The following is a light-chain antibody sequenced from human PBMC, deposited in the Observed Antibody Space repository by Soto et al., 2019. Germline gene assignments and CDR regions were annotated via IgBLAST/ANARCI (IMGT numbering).Light chain of an antibody. V-gene: IGKV1-5*01. CDR2: DAS. CDR3: QQYDSYWT. J-gene: IGKJ1*01. Sequence: DIQMTQSPSTLSASVGDRVTISCRASQSISSWLAWYQQRPGKAPKLLISDASSLESGVPSRFSGSGSGTEFTLTISSMKPDDFATYYCQQYDSYWTFGQGTKVDIK. CDR1: QSISSW.